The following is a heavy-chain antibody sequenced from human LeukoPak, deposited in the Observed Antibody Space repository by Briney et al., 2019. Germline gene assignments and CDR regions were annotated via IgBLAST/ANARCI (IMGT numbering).Heavy chain of an antibody. CDR2: INPSGGST. J-gene: IGHJ3*02. CDR1: GYTFTSYY. V-gene: IGHV1-46*01. Sequence: ASVKVSCKASGYTFTSYYIHCVRQAPGQGLEWMGIINPSGGSTSYTQKFQGRVTMTRDTSTSTVYMELSSLTSEDTGVYYRARGLDAFDIWGQGTMVTVSS. CDR3: ARGLDAFDI.